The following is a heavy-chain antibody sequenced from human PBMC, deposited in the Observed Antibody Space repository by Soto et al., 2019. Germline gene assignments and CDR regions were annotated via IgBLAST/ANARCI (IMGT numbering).Heavy chain of an antibody. CDR1: GGSISSGGYY. V-gene: IGHV4-31*03. CDR3: ARDTYPRGYSYGSLDY. J-gene: IGHJ4*02. D-gene: IGHD5-18*01. Sequence: SETLSLTSTVSGGSISSGGYYWSWIRQHPGKGLEWIGYIYYSGSTYYNPSLKSRVTISVDTSKNQFSLKLSSVTAADTAVYYCARDTYPRGYSYGSLDYWGQGTLVTVSS. CDR2: IYYSGST.